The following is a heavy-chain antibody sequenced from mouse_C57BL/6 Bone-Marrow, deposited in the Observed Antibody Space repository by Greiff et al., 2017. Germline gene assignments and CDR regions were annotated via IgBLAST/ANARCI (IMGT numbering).Heavy chain of an antibody. J-gene: IGHJ4*01. CDR3: ATLIVTTCYYAMYY. Sequence: VQLQQSGPGLVQPSQSLSITCTVSGFSLTSYGVHWVRQSPGKGLEWLGVIWRGGSTDYNAAFMSRLSITKDNSKSQVFFKMNSLQAADTAIYYCATLIVTTCYYAMYYWGQGTSVTVSS. CDR2: IWRGGST. CDR1: GFSLTSYG. D-gene: IGHD2-5*01. V-gene: IGHV2-5*01.